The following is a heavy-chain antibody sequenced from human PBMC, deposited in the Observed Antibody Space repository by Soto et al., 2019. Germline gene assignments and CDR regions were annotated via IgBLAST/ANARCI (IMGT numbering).Heavy chain of an antibody. V-gene: IGHV1-18*01. CDR1: GYSFTAYG. J-gene: IGHJ6*02. Sequence: QVQVVQSGDEVKETGASVRVSCKTSGYSFTAYGISWVRQAPGQGLEWMGWISCYNGKTKYAQKVQGRVTMTTDTTTSTESMEVRSLRSDDTAIYYCARDASPPDLQFVKWHNYDYNGMDVWGQGTTVTVSS. CDR2: ISCYNGKT. CDR3: ARDASPPDLQFVKWHNYDYNGMDV. D-gene: IGHD3-3*01.